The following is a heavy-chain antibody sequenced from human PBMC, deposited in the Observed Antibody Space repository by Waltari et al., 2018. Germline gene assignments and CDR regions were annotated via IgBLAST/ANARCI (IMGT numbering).Heavy chain of an antibody. D-gene: IGHD2-15*01. CDR1: GYSISRGYY. V-gene: IGHV4-38-2*02. CDR3: ARDRVANWFDP. CDR2: IYHSGST. J-gene: IGHJ5*02. Sequence: QVQLQESGPGLVKPSETLSLPCTVSGYSISRGYYWGWIRQPPGQGLEWIGSIYHSGSTYYNPSLKSRVTISVDTSKNQFSLKLSSVTAADTAVYYCARDRVANWFDPWGQGTLVTVSS.